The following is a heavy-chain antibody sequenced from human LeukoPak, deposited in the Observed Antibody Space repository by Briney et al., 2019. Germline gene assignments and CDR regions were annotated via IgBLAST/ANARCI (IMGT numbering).Heavy chain of an antibody. CDR3: ASKRQYCGTLTCKDY. Sequence: GGSLRLSCAASGFNVSSNYMSWVRQAPGKGLECVSLIYGGGSTYYADSVKGRFTISRGNSKNTIFLQLTSLRAEDTAFYYCASKRQYCGTLTCKDYWGRGTLVTVSS. D-gene: IGHD2-21*01. CDR2: IYGGGST. V-gene: IGHV3-53*01. J-gene: IGHJ4*02. CDR1: GFNVSSNY.